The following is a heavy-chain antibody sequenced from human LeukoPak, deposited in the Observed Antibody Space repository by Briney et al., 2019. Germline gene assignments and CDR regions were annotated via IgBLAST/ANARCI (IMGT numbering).Heavy chain of an antibody. V-gene: IGHV3-73*01. D-gene: IGHD3-3*01. J-gene: IGHJ4*02. Sequence: GGSLRLSCAAAGFTFSGSAMHWVRQASGKGLEWVGRIRSKANSYATAYAASVKGRFTISRDDSKNTAYLQMNSLKTEDTAVYYCTYAFWSGYYTRNFDYWGQGTLVTVSS. CDR1: GFTFSGSA. CDR3: TYAFWSGYYTRNFDY. CDR2: IRSKANSYAT.